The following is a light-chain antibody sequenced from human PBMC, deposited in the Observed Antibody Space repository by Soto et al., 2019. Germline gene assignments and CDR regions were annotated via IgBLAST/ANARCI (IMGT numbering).Light chain of an antibody. V-gene: IGKV2-40*01. CDR1: QSRLDTDDGNMY. Sequence: EIGMAQTPLSRPVTPGERASISCRSSQSRLDTDDGNMYLDWYVQKPGQSPQLLIYTVSYRAPGVPDRFSGIGSGTDFTLKISRVEAEDVGVYYCMQGSHWPLTFGGGTKVDI. CDR3: MQGSHWPLT. J-gene: IGKJ4*01. CDR2: TVS.